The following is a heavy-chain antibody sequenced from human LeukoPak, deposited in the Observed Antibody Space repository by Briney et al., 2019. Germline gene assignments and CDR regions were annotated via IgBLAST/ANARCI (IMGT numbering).Heavy chain of an antibody. J-gene: IGHJ6*04. Sequence: GGSLRLSCAASGFSFGNFWMSWVRQAPGRGLQWVASMKGDGSPTYYVDSVKGRFIISRDNARNSLYLQMNSLRAEDTAVYYCAELGITMIGGVWGKGTTVTISS. CDR1: GFSFGNFW. CDR3: AELGITMIGGV. V-gene: IGHV3-7*01. CDR2: MKGDGSPT. D-gene: IGHD3-10*02.